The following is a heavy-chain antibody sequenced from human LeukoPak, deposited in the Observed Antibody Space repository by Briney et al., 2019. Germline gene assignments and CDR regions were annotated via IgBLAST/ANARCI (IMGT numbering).Heavy chain of an antibody. CDR2: IYYTGST. D-gene: IGHD6-13*01. CDR1: GGSISSGSYY. V-gene: IGHV4-61*01. J-gene: IGHJ4*02. Sequence: SQTLSLTCTVSGGSISSGSYYWSWIRQPPGKGLEWIAYIYYTGSTNYNPSLKSRVTMSVDTSKNQFSLKLSSVTAADTAVYYCARVDSSNWYDSRGYFDYWGQGTLVTVSS. CDR3: ARVDSSNWYDSRGYFDY.